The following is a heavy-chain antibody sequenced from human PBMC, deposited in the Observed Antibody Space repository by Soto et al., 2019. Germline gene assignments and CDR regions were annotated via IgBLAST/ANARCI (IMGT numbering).Heavy chain of an antibody. CDR2: IYYGGST. D-gene: IGHD3-10*01. Sequence: SETLSLTCTVSSGSISSGDYYWSWIRQPPGKGLEWIGYIYYGGSTNYNPSLKSRVTISVDTSKNQFSLKLSSVTAADTAVYYCAREITMVRGVTKTLAWFDPWGQGTLVTVSS. J-gene: IGHJ5*02. CDR3: AREITMVRGVTKTLAWFDP. CDR1: SGSISSGDYY. V-gene: IGHV4-61*08.